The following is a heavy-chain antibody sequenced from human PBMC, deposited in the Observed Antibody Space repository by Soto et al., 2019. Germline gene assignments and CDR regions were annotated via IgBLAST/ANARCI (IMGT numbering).Heavy chain of an antibody. CDR1: WGSIPSYNYY. CDR3: ARHRGIRYSSSRRYTGAWFDP. CDR2: IYYTGST. Sequence: SETLSPTCHVPWGSIPSYNYYVAWIRQPPGKGLGWIGSIYYTGSTYYSPSLKSRVTISVDTSKNQFSLSLTSVTASDTAVYYCARHRGIRYSSSRRYTGAWFDPWGQGTLVTVSS. V-gene: IGHV4-39*01. J-gene: IGHJ5*02. D-gene: IGHD6-13*01.